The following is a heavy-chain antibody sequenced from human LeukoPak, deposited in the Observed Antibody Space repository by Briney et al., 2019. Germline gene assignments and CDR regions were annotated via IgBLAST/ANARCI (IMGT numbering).Heavy chain of an antibody. D-gene: IGHD3-10*01. Sequence: GGSLRLSCAASGFTFSNYAMNWVRQAPGKGLEWVSSISDRGGTTYYADSVKGRFTISRDNFKNTLFLQMNSLRAEDTAVYYCAKAIVTSVRGVIGYYYYYMDVWGKGTPVTVS. CDR2: ISDRGGTT. CDR1: GFTFSNYA. CDR3: AKAIVTSVRGVIGYYYYYMDV. J-gene: IGHJ6*03. V-gene: IGHV3-23*01.